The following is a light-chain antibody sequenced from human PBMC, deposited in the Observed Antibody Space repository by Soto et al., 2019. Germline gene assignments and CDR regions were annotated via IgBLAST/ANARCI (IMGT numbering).Light chain of an antibody. Sequence: IHLPQSPSSLSASVGDRVTITCRASQAITNNLAWYQQKPGNPPRLLIYEESTLHSGVPSRFSGRKVGTQFILTIDSLQPEDFATYYCLQDYNYPWTFGQGTKVDIK. V-gene: IGKV1-6*01. CDR3: LQDYNYPWT. CDR1: QAITNN. J-gene: IGKJ1*01. CDR2: EES.